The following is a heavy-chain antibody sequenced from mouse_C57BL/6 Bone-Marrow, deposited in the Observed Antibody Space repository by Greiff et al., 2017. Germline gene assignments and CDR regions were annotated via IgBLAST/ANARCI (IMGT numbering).Heavy chain of an antibody. CDR3: ATLLLLAY. J-gene: IGHJ3*01. CDR2: IYPRSGNT. Sequence: VQLQESGAELARPGASVKLSCKASGYTFTSYGISWVKQRTGQGLEWIGEIYPRSGNTYYNEKFKGKATLTADKSSSTAYMELRSLTSEDSAVYFCATLLLLAYWGQGTLVTVSA. CDR1: GYTFTSYG. V-gene: IGHV1-81*01. D-gene: IGHD1-1*01.